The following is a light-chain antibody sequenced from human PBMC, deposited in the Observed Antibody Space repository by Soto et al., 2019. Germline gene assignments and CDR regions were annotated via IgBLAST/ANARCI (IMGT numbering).Light chain of an antibody. J-gene: IGKJ4*01. CDR3: QQYDSSPVT. Sequence: EIVLTQSPGTLSLFPGERATLSCRASQNVSSTYLAWYQQKPGQAPSLLIYGASSRATGIPDRFSGSESGTDFTLTISRLEPEDFAVYYCQQYDSSPVTFGGGTKLEI. CDR2: GAS. CDR1: QNVSSTY. V-gene: IGKV3-20*01.